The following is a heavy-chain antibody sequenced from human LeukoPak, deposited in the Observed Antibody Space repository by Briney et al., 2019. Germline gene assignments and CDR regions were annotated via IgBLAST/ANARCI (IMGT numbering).Heavy chain of an antibody. D-gene: IGHD3-10*01. CDR2: IYTSGST. CDR3: ARSPTYGSGSYYPRLFNY. Sequence: PSETLSLTCTVSGGSISSGIYYWSWIRQPAGKGLETIGHIYTSGSTNYNPSLKSRVTISVDTSKNQFSLKLSSVTAADTAVYYCARSPTYGSGSYYPRLFNYWGQGTLVTVSS. J-gene: IGHJ4*02. CDR1: GGSISSGIYY. V-gene: IGHV4-61*09.